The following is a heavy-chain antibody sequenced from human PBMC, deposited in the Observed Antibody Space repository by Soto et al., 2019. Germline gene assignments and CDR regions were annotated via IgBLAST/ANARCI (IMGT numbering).Heavy chain of an antibody. CDR3: ASTYSSSWYWWFDP. Sequence: SETLSLTCTVSGGSISSSSYYWGWIRQPPGKGLEWIGSIYYSGSTYYNPSLKSRVTISVDTSKNQFSLKLGSVTAADTAVYYCASTYSSSWYWWFDPWGQGTLVTVSS. D-gene: IGHD6-13*01. V-gene: IGHV4-39*01. J-gene: IGHJ5*02. CDR2: IYYSGST. CDR1: GGSISSSSYY.